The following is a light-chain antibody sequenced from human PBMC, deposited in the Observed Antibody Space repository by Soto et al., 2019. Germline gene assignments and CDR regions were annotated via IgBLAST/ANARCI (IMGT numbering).Light chain of an antibody. CDR1: SSDIGASTY. CDR3: SSYAGNNNLV. J-gene: IGLJ2*01. Sequence: QSALSQPPSASGSPGQSVTISCTGTSSDIGASTYVSWYQQHPGRAPNLIVYEVTKRPSGVPDRFSGSKSGNTASLIVSGLQADDEADYYCSSYAGNNNLVFGGGTKLTVL. CDR2: EVT. V-gene: IGLV2-8*01.